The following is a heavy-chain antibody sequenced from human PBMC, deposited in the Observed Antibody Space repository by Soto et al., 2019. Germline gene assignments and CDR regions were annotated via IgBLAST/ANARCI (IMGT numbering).Heavy chain of an antibody. D-gene: IGHD5-12*01. V-gene: IGHV4-39*01. CDR2: IYYSGST. CDR1: GGSISSSSYY. CDR3: ARHGRYVAHYFDY. J-gene: IGHJ4*02. Sequence: SETLSLTCTVSGGSISSSSYYWGWIRQPPGKGLEWIGSIYYSGSTYYNPSLKSRVTISVGTSKNQFSLKLSSVTAADTAVYYCARHGRYVAHYFDYWGQGTLVTDSS.